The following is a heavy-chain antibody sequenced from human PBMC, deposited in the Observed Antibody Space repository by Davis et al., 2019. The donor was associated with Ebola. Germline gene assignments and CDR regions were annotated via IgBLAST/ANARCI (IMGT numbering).Heavy chain of an antibody. CDR2: IYYSGST. V-gene: IGHV4-39*01. D-gene: IGHD3-3*01. Sequence: MPSETLSLTCTVSGGSISSSSYYWGWIRQPPGKGLEWIGSIYYSGSTYYNPSLKSRVTISVDTSKNQFSLKLSSVTAADTAVYYCARPHFGVVKNWFDPWGQGTLVTVSS. CDR1: GGSISSSSYY. CDR3: ARPHFGVVKNWFDP. J-gene: IGHJ5*02.